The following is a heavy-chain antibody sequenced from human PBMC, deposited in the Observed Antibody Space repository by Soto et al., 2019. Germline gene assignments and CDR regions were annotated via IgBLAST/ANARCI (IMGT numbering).Heavy chain of an antibody. CDR1: GGSVSSGSYY. CDR3: AREQDGYKEGYYFDY. J-gene: IGHJ4*02. D-gene: IGHD5-12*01. CDR2: IYYSGST. Sequence: QVQLQESGPGLVKPSETLSLTCTVSGGSVSSGSYYWSWIRQPPGKGLEWIGYIYYSGSTNYNPSIKSRVSISVEASKNQFCLKLSSVTAADTAVYYCAREQDGYKEGYYFDYWGQGTLVTVSS. V-gene: IGHV4-61*01.